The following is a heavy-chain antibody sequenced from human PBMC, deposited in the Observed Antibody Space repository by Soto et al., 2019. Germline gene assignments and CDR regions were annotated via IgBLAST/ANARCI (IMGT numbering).Heavy chain of an antibody. CDR2: ISPDGSGA. CDR3: ARGAVAGQVVALFDP. D-gene: IGHD6-19*01. CDR1: GFTHNSYW. Sequence: GGSLRLSCAVSGFTHNSYWMHWVRQAPGMGLVWVSRISPDGSGATYADSVKGRFTISRDDAKNTLYLQMNSLRVEDTAVYYCARGAVAGQVVALFDPWGQGTLVTVSS. J-gene: IGHJ5*02. V-gene: IGHV3-74*03.